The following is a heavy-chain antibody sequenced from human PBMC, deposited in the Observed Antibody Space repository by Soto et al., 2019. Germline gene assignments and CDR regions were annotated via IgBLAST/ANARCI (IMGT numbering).Heavy chain of an antibody. CDR3: ARDIISGSYSSGYGY. V-gene: IGHV1-69*01. J-gene: IGHJ4*02. CDR2: IIPIFGTA. D-gene: IGHD1-26*01. CDR1: GGTFSSYA. Sequence: QVQLVQSGAEVKKPGSSVKVSCKASGGTFSSYAISWVRQAPGQGLEWVGGIIPIFGTANYAQKFQGRVTITADESTSTAYVELSSLRSEDTAVYYCARDIISGSYSSGYGYWGQGTLVTVSS.